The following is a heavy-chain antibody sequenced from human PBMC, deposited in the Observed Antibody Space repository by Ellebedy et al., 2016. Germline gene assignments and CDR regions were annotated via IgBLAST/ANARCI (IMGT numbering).Heavy chain of an antibody. CDR3: ARRQYTVTTSWFDP. V-gene: IGHV4-34*01. J-gene: IGHJ5*02. CDR1: GESFSGYY. D-gene: IGHD4-17*01. Sequence: SETLSLTXAVYGESFSGYYWSWIRQPPGKGLEWIGEINHSGSTNYNPSLKSRVTISVDTSKNQFSLKLSSVTAADTAVYYCARRQYTVTTSWFDPWGQGTLVTVSS. CDR2: INHSGST.